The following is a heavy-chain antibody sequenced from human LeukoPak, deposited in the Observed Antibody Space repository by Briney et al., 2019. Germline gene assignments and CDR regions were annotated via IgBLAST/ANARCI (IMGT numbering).Heavy chain of an antibody. CDR3: TTPAEAGSGSYRIFSY. J-gene: IGHJ4*02. CDR2: IKSKTEGGTT. CDR1: GFSFSNAW. D-gene: IGHD3-10*01. Sequence: GGSLTLTCAASGFSFSNAWMSWVRQAPGKGLEWVGRIKSKTEGGTTDYAAPVKGRFTISRDDSKNTLYLQMNSLKTEDTAVYYCTTPAEAGSGSYRIFSYWGQGALVTVSS. V-gene: IGHV3-15*01.